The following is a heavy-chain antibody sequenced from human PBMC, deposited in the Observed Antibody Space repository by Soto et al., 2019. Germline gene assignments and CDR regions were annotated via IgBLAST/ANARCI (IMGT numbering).Heavy chain of an antibody. CDR3: ARDSPLTVTTVLFDY. J-gene: IGHJ4*02. CDR1: GYTFTSYA. D-gene: IGHD4-17*01. V-gene: IGHV1-3*01. CDR2: INAGNGNT. Sequence: ASVKVSCKASGYTFTSYAMHWVRQAPGQRLEWMGWINAGNGNTKYSQKFQGRVTITRDTSASTAYMELSSLRSEDTAVYYCARDSPLTVTTVLFDYWGQGTLVTVSS.